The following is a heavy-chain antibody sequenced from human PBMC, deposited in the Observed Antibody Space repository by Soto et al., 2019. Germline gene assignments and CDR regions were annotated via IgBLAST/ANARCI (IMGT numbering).Heavy chain of an antibody. V-gene: IGHV1-18*01. Sequence: QVQLVQSGVEVEKPGASVKVSCKASGYTFTSYGVSWVRQAPGQGLEWMGWISAYNGNTNYAQKFQGRVTMTTDTSTSTAYMELRSLISDDTAVYYCARDVPTVTTGGPDYWAQGTLVTVSS. CDR3: ARDVPTVTTGGPDY. CDR1: GYTFTSYG. CDR2: ISAYNGNT. D-gene: IGHD4-17*01. J-gene: IGHJ4*02.